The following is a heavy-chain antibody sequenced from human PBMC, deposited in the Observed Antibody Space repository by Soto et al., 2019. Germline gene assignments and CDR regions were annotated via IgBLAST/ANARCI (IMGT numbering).Heavy chain of an antibody. V-gene: IGHV5-51*01. CDR3: VRHPIVATRRGWFDP. J-gene: IGHJ5*02. Sequence: GESLKISCKGSGYSFTSYWIGWVRQMPGKGLEWMGIIYPGDSDTRYSPSFQGQVTISADKTTNTAYLQWSSLKASDTAIYYCVRHPIVATRRGWFDPWGQGTLVSIYS. CDR2: IYPGDSDT. D-gene: IGHD5-12*01. CDR1: GYSFTSYW.